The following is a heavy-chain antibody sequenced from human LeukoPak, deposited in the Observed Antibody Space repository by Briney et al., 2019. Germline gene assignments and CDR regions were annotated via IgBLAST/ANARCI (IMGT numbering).Heavy chain of an antibody. CDR1: GYTLTELS. J-gene: IGHJ5*02. D-gene: IGHD6-19*01. V-gene: IGHV1-69*13. Sequence: SVEVSCKVSGYTLTELSMHWVRQAPGKGLEWMGGIIPIFGTANYAQKFQGRVTITADESTSTAYMELSSLRSEDTAVYYCARDGDSGWYYRNWFDPWGQGTLVTVSS. CDR3: ARDGDSGWYYRNWFDP. CDR2: IIPIFGTA.